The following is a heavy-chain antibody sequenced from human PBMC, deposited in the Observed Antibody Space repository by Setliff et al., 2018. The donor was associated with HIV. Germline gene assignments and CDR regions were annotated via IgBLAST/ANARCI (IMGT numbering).Heavy chain of an antibody. CDR3: ARRYSSGSEY. D-gene: IGHD6-19*01. CDR1: GGSMSSYY. J-gene: IGHJ3*01. V-gene: IGHV4-59*12. CDR2: IYASGST. Sequence: SETLSLTCAVSGGSMSSYYWSWIRQTPGKGLEWIGYIYASGSTKYNPSLESRVTISVDTSKNQFSLKLSSVTAADTAVYYCARRYSSGSEYWGQGTMVTVSS.